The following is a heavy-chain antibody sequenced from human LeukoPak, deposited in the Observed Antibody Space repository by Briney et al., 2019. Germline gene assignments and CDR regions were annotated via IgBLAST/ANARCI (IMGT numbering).Heavy chain of an antibody. D-gene: IGHD3-22*01. J-gene: IGHJ3*02. CDR1: GYTFTSSG. V-gene: IGHV1-18*01. CDR2: ISAYNGNT. Sequence: ASVKVSCKASGYTFTSSGISWVRQAPGQGLEWMGWISAYNGNTNYAHKLQDRVTMTRDTSTSTAYMELRNLRSDDTAVYYCAREPYRYESSGLRTAVAFDMWGQGTMVTVSS. CDR3: AREPYRYESSGLRTAVAFDM.